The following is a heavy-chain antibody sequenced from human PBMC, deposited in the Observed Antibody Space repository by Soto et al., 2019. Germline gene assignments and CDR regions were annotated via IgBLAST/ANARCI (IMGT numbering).Heavy chain of an antibody. Sequence: ASVKVSCKASGGTFSSYAISWVRQAPGQGLEWMGGIIPIFGTANYAQKFQGRVTITADESTSTAYMELSSLRSEDTAVYYCARAMGELSLYVSGEFDYWGQGTLVTVSS. J-gene: IGHJ4*02. V-gene: IGHV1-69*13. CDR3: ARAMGELSLYVSGEFDY. CDR2: IIPIFGTA. CDR1: GGTFSSYA. D-gene: IGHD3-16*02.